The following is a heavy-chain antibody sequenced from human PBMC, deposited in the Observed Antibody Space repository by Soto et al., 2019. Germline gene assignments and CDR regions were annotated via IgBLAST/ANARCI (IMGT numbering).Heavy chain of an antibody. CDR2: INHSGST. CDR1: GGSFSGYY. J-gene: IGHJ6*02. CDR3: VSVQGGYYYAMYV. D-gene: IGHD3-10*02. V-gene: IGHV4-34*01. Sequence: PSETLSLTCAVYGGSFSGYYWSWIRQPPGKGLEWIGEINHSGSTNYNPSLKSRVTISVDTSKNQFSLKLSSVTAADTAVYYCVSVQGGYYYAMYVCAQGTTVTVS.